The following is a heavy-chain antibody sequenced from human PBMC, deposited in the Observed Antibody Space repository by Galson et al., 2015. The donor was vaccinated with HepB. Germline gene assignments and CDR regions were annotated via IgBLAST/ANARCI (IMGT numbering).Heavy chain of an antibody. D-gene: IGHD6-13*01. V-gene: IGHV3-30*03. Sequence: SLRLSCAASGFTFSNYGMHWVRQAPGKGLEWVAVISYDGSNKYYADSVKGRFTISRDNSKNTLYLQMNSLRAEDTAVYYCASFGQQLVFDYWGQGTLVTVSS. CDR2: ISYDGSNK. CDR3: ASFGQQLVFDY. J-gene: IGHJ4*02. CDR1: GFTFSNYG.